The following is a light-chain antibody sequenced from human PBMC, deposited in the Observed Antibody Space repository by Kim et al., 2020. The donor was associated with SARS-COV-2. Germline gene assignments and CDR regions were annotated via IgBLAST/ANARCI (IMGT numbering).Light chain of an antibody. J-gene: IGKJ1*01. CDR1: QSVSSN. CDR3: QQYDNWLPRT. V-gene: IGKV3-15*01. Sequence: EIVMTQSPATLSVSPGERATLSCRASQSVSSNLAWYQQKPGQAPRLLIYGASTRATSTPARFSGGGSGTEFTLNISSLQSEDFAVYYCQQYDNWLPRTFGQGTKVDIK. CDR2: GAS.